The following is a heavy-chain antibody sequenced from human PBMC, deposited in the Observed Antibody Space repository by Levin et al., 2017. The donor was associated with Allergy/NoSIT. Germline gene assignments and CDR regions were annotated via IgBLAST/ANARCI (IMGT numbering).Heavy chain of an antibody. J-gene: IGHJ5*02. Sequence: SQTLSLTCTVSGGSISSGDYYWSWIRQPPGKGLEWIGNIYYSGSTYYNPSLKSRVTISVDTSKNQFSLKLSSVTAADTAVYYCARAQSLLAARSWFDPWGQGTLVTVSS. D-gene: IGHD6-6*01. V-gene: IGHV4-30-4*01. CDR1: GGSISSGDYY. CDR3: ARAQSLLAARSWFDP. CDR2: IYYSGST.